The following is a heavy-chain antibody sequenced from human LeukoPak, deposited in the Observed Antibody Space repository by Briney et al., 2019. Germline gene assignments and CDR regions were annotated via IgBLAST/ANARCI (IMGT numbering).Heavy chain of an antibody. CDR3: ARGGYGWTFKQ. J-gene: IGHJ4*02. D-gene: IGHD5-18*01. Sequence: PGGSLRLSCTASGFSFSVNFMGWIRQAPGKGLEWVSYINSGGDTIHYLDAVKGRFSISRDNSKRSLYLQMSRLKVDDTAVYYCARGGYGWTFKQWGQGTLVSVSS. V-gene: IGHV3-11*01. CDR2: INSGGDTI. CDR1: GFSFSVNF.